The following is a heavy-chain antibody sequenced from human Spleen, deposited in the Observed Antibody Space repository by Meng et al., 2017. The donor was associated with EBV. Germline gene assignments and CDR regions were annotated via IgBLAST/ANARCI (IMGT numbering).Heavy chain of an antibody. CDR2: INPKISGT. V-gene: IGHV1-2*06. CDR3: ARGDYYDSSGYCHP. J-gene: IGHJ5*02. Sequence: HWVQSVAHGHTPVDPMKIYCKAFAYTFFDCYMHGVRQAPGQGLEGMGRINPKISGTKYAQNFEDRVTMTRDTSITTAYMELNRLTSDDTAVYYCARGDYYDSSGYCHPWGQGTLVTVSS. D-gene: IGHD3-22*01. CDR1: AYTFFDCY.